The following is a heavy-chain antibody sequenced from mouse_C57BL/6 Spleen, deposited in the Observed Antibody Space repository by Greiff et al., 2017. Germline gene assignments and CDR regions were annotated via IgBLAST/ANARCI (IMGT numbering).Heavy chain of an antibody. CDR1: GYTFTSYW. V-gene: IGHV1-55*01. CDR2: IYPGSGST. Sequence: VQLQQPGAELVKPGASVKMSCKASGYTFTSYWITWVKQRPGQGLEWIGDIYPGSGSTNYNEKFKSKATLTVDTSSSTAYMQLSSLTSEDSAVYYCARLYDYDFWFAYWGQGTLVTVSA. J-gene: IGHJ3*01. CDR3: ARLYDYDFWFAY. D-gene: IGHD2-4*01.